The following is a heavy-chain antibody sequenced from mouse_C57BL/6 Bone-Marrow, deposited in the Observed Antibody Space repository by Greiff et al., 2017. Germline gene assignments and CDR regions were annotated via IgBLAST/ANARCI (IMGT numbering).Heavy chain of an antibody. J-gene: IGHJ4*01. CDR1: GFTFSSYT. V-gene: IGHV5-9*01. D-gene: IGHD1-1*01. CDR2: ISGGGGNT. CDR3: ARIYYYGRYAMDY. Sequence: VVESGGGLVKPGGSLKLSCAASGFTFSSYTMSWVRQTPEKRLEWVATISGGGGNTYYPDSVKGRFTISRDNAKNTLYLQMSSLRSEDTALYYCARIYYYGRYAMDYWGQGTSVTVSS.